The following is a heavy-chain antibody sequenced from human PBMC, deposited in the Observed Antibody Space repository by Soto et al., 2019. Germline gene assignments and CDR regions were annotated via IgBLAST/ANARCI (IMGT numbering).Heavy chain of an antibody. D-gene: IGHD5-12*01. CDR2: IIPIFGTA. CDR1: GGTFSSYA. V-gene: IGHV1-69*13. Sequence: ASVKVSCKASGGTFSSYAISWVRQAPGQGLEWMGGIIPIFGTANYAQKFQGRVTITADESMSTAYMELSSLRSEDTAVYYCARAVGGLSGYDPNFDYWGQGTLVTVS. J-gene: IGHJ4*02. CDR3: ARAVGGLSGYDPNFDY.